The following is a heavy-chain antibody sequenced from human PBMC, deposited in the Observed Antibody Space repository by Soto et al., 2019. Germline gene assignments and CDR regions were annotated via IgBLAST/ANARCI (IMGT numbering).Heavy chain of an antibody. J-gene: IGHJ5*02. CDR3: ASGGIQLWYDNWFDP. CDR1: GGSISSYY. CDR2: IYYSGST. V-gene: IGHV4-59*12. Sequence: SETLSLTCTVSGGSISSYYWSWIRQPPGKGLEWIGYIYYSGSTNYNPSLKSRVTISVDKSKNQFSLKLSSVTAADTALYYCASGGIQLWYDNWFDPWGQGTLVTVSS. D-gene: IGHD5-18*01.